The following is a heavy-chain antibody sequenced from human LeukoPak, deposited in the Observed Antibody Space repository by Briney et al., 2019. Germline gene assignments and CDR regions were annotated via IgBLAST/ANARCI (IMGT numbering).Heavy chain of an antibody. CDR2: ISAYNGNT. D-gene: IGHD5-24*01. Sequence: ASVKVSCKACGYTFTSYGISWVRQAPGQRLEWMGWISAYNGNTNYAQKLQGRVTMTTDTSTSTAYMELRSLRSDDTAVYYCAREGGSFLVGVEMATVDAFDIWGQGTMVTASS. CDR3: AREGGSFLVGVEMATVDAFDI. CDR1: GYTFTSYG. J-gene: IGHJ3*02. V-gene: IGHV1-18*01.